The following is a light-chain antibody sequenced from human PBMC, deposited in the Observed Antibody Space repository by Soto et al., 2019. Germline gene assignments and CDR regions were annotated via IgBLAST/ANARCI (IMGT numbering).Light chain of an antibody. CDR2: GAS. CDR1: QSVASN. J-gene: IGKJ2*01. Sequence: EIVMTQSPASLSVSPGDGTTLSCRASQSVASNVAWYQQKPGHGPRLLIHGASTRAVAVPARFSGSGSGTDFTLTIDSLQSEDFAVYYCQQYHNWPPQYTFGQGTKLQIK. V-gene: IGKV3-15*01. CDR3: QQYHNWPPQYT.